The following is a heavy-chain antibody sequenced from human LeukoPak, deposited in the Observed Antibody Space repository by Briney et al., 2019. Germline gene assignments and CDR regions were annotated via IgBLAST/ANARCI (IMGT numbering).Heavy chain of an antibody. V-gene: IGHV4-59*08. CDR1: GGSITGHY. CDR3: TRLRFGPGMDV. CDR2: IDYSGST. J-gene: IGHJ6*02. Sequence: SETLSLTCTVSGGSITGHYWNWIRLPPGRGLEWIGYIDYSGSTNYSPSLKSRVTMSIDTSKKQFSLRLNSVTAADTAVYYCTRLRFGPGMDVWGQGTTVTVSS. D-gene: IGHD3-10*01.